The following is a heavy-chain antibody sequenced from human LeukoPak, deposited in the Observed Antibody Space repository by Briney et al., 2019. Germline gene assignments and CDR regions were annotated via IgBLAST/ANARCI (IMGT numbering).Heavy chain of an antibody. CDR1: GFTSSSIA. CDR3: AKDLGRYRNNFFDY. CDR2: ISGSGGGT. D-gene: IGHD1-26*01. Sequence: GGSLRLSCAASGFTSSSIAMSWVRQAPDKGLEWVSTISGSGGGTYYADSVKGRFTISRDDSKNTLYLQMNSLRADDTAVYYCAKDLGRYRNNFFDYWGQGNLVTVSS. J-gene: IGHJ4*02. V-gene: IGHV3-23*01.